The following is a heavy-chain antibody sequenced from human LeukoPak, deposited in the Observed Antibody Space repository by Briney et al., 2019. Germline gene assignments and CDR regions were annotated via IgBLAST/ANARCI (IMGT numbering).Heavy chain of an antibody. J-gene: IGHJ5*02. Sequence: TETLSLTCTVSGGSISSYYWSWIRQPPGKGLEWLGYISYSGSTNFNPSLKRLVTIAVDTSKNQFSLKLSSVTAADTAVYYCAREGTAGTNLNWFDPWGQGTLVTVSS. CDR1: GGSISSYY. D-gene: IGHD1-1*01. CDR2: ISYSGST. CDR3: AREGTAGTNLNWFDP. V-gene: IGHV4-59*01.